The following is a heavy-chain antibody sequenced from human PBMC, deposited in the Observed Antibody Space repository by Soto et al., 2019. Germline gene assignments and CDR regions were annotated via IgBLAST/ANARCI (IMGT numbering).Heavy chain of an antibody. V-gene: IGHV4-59*01. CDR2: IYYSGST. CDR3: ARAQDYGELFDH. CDR1: GGSISSYY. D-gene: IGHD4-17*01. J-gene: IGHJ4*02. Sequence: SETLSLTCTVSGGSISSYYWSWIRQPPGKGLEWIGYIYYSGSTNYNPSLKSRVTISVDTSKNQFSLKLSSVTAADTAVYYCARAQDYGELFDHWGQGTLVTVSS.